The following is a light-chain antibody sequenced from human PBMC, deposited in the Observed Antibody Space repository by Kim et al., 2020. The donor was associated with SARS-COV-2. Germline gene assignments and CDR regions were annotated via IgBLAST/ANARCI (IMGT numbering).Light chain of an antibody. CDR3: HQSGGLPYT. J-gene: IGKJ2*01. V-gene: IGKV6-21*02. CDR1: QSIDFD. CDR2: YAS. Sequence: EIVLTQSPEFQSVTPKEKVTITCRASQSIDFDLHWYQQKPDQPPELLIKYASQSISGVPSRFSGRGSGTDFTLTINGLEAEDAATYYCHQSGGLPYTFGQGTKLEI.